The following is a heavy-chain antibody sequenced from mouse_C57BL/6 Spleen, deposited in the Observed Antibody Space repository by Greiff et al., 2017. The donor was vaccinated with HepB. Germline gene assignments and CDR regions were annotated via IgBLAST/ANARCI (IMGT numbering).Heavy chain of an antibody. CDR3: VRELYGSNWYFDV. J-gene: IGHJ1*03. D-gene: IGHD1-1*01. CDR1: GFTFNTYA. V-gene: IGHV10-3*01. CDR2: IRSKSSNYAT. Sequence: EVQRVESGGGLVQPTESLKLSCAASGFTFNTYAMPWVRKAPGKGLEWVSTIRSKSSNYATYYADSGKDRFTISRDDSQSMLYLKMNNLKTEDTAMYYCVRELYGSNWYFDVWGTGTTVTVSS.